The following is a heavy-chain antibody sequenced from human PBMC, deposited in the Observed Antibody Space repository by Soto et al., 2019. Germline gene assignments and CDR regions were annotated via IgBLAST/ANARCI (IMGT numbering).Heavy chain of an antibody. V-gene: IGHV2-5*02. CDR1: GFSLTTRPMG. J-gene: IGHJ4*02. Sequence: QITLRESGPTLVKPTQTLTLTCSFSGFSLTTRPMGVGWIRQSPGKALEGLGFAYWDDDNRYSPSLRSKLTVTKDTSNCLVVLTVTKMDPRDTATYYCAHRLGGYTRNDGYFDYWGQGTPVTVSS. CDR2: AYWDDDN. CDR3: AHRLGGYTRNDGYFDY. D-gene: IGHD1-20*01.